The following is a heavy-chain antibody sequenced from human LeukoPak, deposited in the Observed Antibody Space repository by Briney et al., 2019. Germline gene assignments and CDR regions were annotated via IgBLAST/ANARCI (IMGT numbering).Heavy chain of an antibody. CDR2: MNPNSGNT. J-gene: IGHJ5*02. D-gene: IGHD2-15*01. V-gene: IGHV1-8*01. Sequence: ASVKVSCKASGYTFTSYDINWVRQATGQGLEWMGWMNPNSGNTGYAQKFQGRVTMTRNTSISTAYMELTSLRSEDTAVYYCARGSYCSGGSCYETVNWFDPWGQGTLVTVSS. CDR3: ARGSYCSGGSCYETVNWFDP. CDR1: GYTFTSYD.